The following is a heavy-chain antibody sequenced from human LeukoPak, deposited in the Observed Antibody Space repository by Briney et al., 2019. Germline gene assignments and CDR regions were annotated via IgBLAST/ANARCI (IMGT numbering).Heavy chain of an antibody. CDR1: GGSISNYY. CDR2: IHGSRGT. Sequence: SETLSLTCTVSGGSISNYYWSWIRQPPGKGLEWIGYIHGSRGTNYNPSLKSRVTISPDTSRNQFSLKLSSVTAADTAVYYCARDDGEGIDYWGQGTLVTVSS. CDR3: ARDDGEGIDY. J-gene: IGHJ4*02. D-gene: IGHD3-10*01. V-gene: IGHV4-59*12.